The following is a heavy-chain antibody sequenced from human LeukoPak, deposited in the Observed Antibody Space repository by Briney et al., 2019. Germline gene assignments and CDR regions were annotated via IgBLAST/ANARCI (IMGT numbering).Heavy chain of an antibody. CDR1: GTSIRSFY. Sequence: PSETLSLTCSASGTSIRSFYWSWIRQSAGKGLEWIRRVSTSGSPSYNPSLTSRVTMTLDTSKNQFSLNLKAVTAADTAVYYCAREPGMICSTNDCYWWSYYYLDVWGKGITVTVSS. V-gene: IGHV4-4*07. J-gene: IGHJ6*03. CDR3: AREPGMICSTNDCYWWSYYYLDV. D-gene: IGHD2-21*02. CDR2: VSTSGSP.